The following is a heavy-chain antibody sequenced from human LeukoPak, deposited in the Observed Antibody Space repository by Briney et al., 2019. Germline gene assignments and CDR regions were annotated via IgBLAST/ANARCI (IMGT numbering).Heavy chain of an antibody. CDR3: TRVGYIDEGIDY. CDR1: RFPFSSYW. J-gene: IGHJ4*02. D-gene: IGHD5-24*01. Sequence: GGSLRLSCVASRFPFSSYWMTWVRQAPGKGLEWVANIKQDGSKKSYVDSVKGRFTISRDNAKNSLYLQMNSLRAEDTAIYYCTRVGYIDEGIDYWGQGTLVTVSS. V-gene: IGHV3-7*04. CDR2: IKQDGSKK.